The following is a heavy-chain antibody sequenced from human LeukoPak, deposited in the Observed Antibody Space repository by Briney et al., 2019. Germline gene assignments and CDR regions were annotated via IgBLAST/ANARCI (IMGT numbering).Heavy chain of an antibody. V-gene: IGHV3-30*18. J-gene: IGHJ4*02. CDR3: AKTSGYYLYYFDY. CDR1: GFTFSSYG. CDR2: ISYDGSNK. D-gene: IGHD3-22*01. Sequence: SGGSLRLSCAASGFTFSSYGMHWVRQAPGKGLEWVAVISYDGSNKYYADSVKGRFTISRDNSKDTLYLQMNSLRADDTAVYYCAKTSGYYLYYFDYWGQGTLVTVSS.